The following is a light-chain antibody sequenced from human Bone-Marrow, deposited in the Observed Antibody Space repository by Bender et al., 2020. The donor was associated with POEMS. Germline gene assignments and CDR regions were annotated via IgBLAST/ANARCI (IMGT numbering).Light chain of an antibody. J-gene: IGLJ3*02. V-gene: IGLV1-44*01. CDR2: PNS. CDR1: DSNFGGNN. Sequence: QSVLTQPPSASGTPGQSVIISCSGTDSNFGGNNVNWYQHLPGTAPKLLISPNSQRDRFSGSKSGTSASLAISDIQSEDEGDYYCSSWDDSLSGWVFGGGTKLTVL. CDR3: SSWDDSLSGWV.